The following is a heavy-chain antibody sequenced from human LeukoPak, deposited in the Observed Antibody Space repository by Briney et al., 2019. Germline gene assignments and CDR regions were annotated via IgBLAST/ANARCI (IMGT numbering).Heavy chain of an antibody. CDR3: ARDTDYYDSSGYYPDAFDI. D-gene: IGHD3-22*01. Sequence: PGGSLRLSCAASGFTFSSYSMNWVRQAPGKGLEWVSSINSSSSYIYYADTVKGRFTISRDNAKNSLYLQMNSLRAEDTAVFYCARDTDYYDSSGYYPDAFDIWGQGTMVTVSS. CDR2: INSSSSYI. J-gene: IGHJ3*02. CDR1: GFTFSSYS. V-gene: IGHV3-21*01.